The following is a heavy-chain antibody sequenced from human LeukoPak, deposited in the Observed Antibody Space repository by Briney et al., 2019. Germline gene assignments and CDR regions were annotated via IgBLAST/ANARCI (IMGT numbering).Heavy chain of an antibody. CDR1: GFTFSSYS. Sequence: GGSLRLSCAASGFTFSSYSMNGVRQAPGKGLEWVSSISSSSSYIYYADSVKGRFTISRDNAKNSLYLQMNSLRAEDTAVYYCAREGVVPVHDAFDIWGQGTMVTVSS. CDR2: ISSSSSYI. V-gene: IGHV3-21*01. J-gene: IGHJ3*02. CDR3: AREGVVPVHDAFDI. D-gene: IGHD2-2*01.